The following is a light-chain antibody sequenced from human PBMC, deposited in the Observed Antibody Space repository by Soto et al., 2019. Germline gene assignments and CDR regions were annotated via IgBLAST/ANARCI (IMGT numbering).Light chain of an antibody. CDR1: QSVSSY. V-gene: IGKV3-20*01. CDR3: QQYDSSPRT. Sequence: EIVLTQSPATLSFSPGERATLSCRASQSVSSYLAWYQQKPGQAPRLLIYGASSRATGIPDRFSGSGSGTDFTLTINRLEPEDFAVYYCQQYDSSPRTFGQGTKVDIK. CDR2: GAS. J-gene: IGKJ1*01.